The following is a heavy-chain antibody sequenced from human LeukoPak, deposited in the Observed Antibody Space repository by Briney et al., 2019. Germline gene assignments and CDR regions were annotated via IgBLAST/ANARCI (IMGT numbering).Heavy chain of an antibody. CDR2: IRGSSI. Sequence: GGSLRLSCAASGFTFSNYQMSWVRQAPGKEPQWVAGIRGSSIAYADSVKGRFIISRDNAKSSLYLQLNSLRDEDMAVYYCVRGGDAYASDWFDAWGQGTPVTVSS. D-gene: IGHD3-10*01. CDR3: VRGGDAYASDWFDA. V-gene: IGHV3-48*03. J-gene: IGHJ5*02. CDR1: GFTFSNYQ.